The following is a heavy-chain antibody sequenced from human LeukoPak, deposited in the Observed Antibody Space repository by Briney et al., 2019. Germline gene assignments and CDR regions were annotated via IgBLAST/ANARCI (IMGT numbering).Heavy chain of an antibody. J-gene: IGHJ4*02. V-gene: IGHV3-7*01. CDR1: GFTFSSYW. CDR3: ARDRGYSTFDY. Sequence: GGSLRLSCAASGFTFSSYWMSWVRQAPGKGLEWVANIKEDGSEINYVDSVKGRFTISRDNAKNSLYLQMNSLRVDDTAVYYCARDRGYSTFDYWGQGTLVTVSS. D-gene: IGHD4-23*01. CDR2: IKEDGSEI.